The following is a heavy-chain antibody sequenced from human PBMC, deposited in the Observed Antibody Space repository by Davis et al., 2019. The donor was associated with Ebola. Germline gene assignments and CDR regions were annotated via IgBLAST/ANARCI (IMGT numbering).Heavy chain of an antibody. CDR3: VNGRGYSGYGDY. J-gene: IGHJ4*02. Sequence: AASVKVSCKASGYSFTSYYIHWVRQAPGQGLEWMGIINPSGGSTSYARKFQGRVTMTRDTSTTTVYMELSSLRSEDTAVYYCVNGRGYSGYGDYWGQGTLVTVSS. CDR1: GYSFTSYY. D-gene: IGHD5-12*01. CDR2: INPSGGST. V-gene: IGHV1-46*01.